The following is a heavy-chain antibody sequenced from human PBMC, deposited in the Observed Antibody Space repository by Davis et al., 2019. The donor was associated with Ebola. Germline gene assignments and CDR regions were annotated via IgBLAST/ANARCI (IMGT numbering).Heavy chain of an antibody. CDR1: GYTFTNYY. CDR3: ATPTVVTVY. Sequence: AASVKVSCKASGYTFTNYYMHWVRNAPGQGLEWMGLIHPNDGTTKYPQKFQVRVTMTRDTSTSTVYMELSSLRSEDTAVYYCATPTVVTVYWGQGTLVTVSS. CDR2: IHPNDGTT. V-gene: IGHV1-46*01. J-gene: IGHJ4*02. D-gene: IGHD4-23*01.